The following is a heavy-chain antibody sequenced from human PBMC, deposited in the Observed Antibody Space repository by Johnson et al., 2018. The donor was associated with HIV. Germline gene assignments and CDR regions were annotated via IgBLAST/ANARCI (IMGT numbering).Heavy chain of an antibody. J-gene: IGHJ3*02. Sequence: VQLMESGGGLIQPGGSLRLSCVASGFTVSSNYMSWVRQAPGKGLEWVSVIYNGGTTYYAESVKGRFTISRDNSKNTLFLQMNSLRAEDTAVYYCARERAYSGSYSGAFDIWGQGTMVTVSS. CDR1: GFTVSSNY. CDR3: ARERAYSGSYSGAFDI. V-gene: IGHV3-53*01. D-gene: IGHD1-26*01. CDR2: IYNGGTT.